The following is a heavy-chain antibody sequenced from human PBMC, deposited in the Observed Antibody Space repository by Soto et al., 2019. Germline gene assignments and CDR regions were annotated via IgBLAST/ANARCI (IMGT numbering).Heavy chain of an antibody. Sequence: PSETLSLTCTISGGSIGIYYWTWIRQPPGKGLEWIGYIHNSGSSNYNPSLKSRVTISVDTSKTQFSLNLSSVTTADTAVYYCARGRVASTADFDYWGQGALVTVSS. CDR3: ARGRVASTADFDY. J-gene: IGHJ4*02. CDR1: GGSIGIYY. D-gene: IGHD2-2*01. V-gene: IGHV4-59*01. CDR2: IHNSGSS.